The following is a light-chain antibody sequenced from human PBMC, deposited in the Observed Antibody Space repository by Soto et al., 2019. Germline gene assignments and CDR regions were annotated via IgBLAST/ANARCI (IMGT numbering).Light chain of an antibody. Sequence: DIQMTQSPTSLSASVGGRVSITCRASQNIYTYLNWYQHNPGEAPKLLIYAASHLQSGVPLRFSGSGSGTHFTLTISGLRPEDFTTYYCQQSRSPPITFGGGTKVEIK. CDR2: AAS. CDR1: QNIYTY. V-gene: IGKV1-39*01. CDR3: QQSRSPPIT. J-gene: IGKJ4*01.